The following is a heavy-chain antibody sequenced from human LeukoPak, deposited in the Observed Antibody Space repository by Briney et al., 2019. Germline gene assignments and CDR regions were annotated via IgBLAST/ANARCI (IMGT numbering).Heavy chain of an antibody. CDR3: AKDIPGGYISSWPRVH. CDR1: GFTFDDHA. D-gene: IGHD6-13*01. CDR2: ISGSGGST. V-gene: IGHV3-23*01. Sequence: GGSLRLSCAASGFTFDDHAMHWVRHVPGKGPEWVSAISGSGGSTYYADSVKGRFTISRDNSKNTLYLQMNSLRAEDTAVYYCAKDIPGGYISSWPRVHWGQGTLVTVSS. J-gene: IGHJ4*02.